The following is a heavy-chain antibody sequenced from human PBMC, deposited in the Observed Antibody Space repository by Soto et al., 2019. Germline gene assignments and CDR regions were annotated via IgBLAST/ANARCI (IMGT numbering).Heavy chain of an antibody. V-gene: IGHV1-69*12. CDR2: IIPIFGTA. Sequence: QVQLMQSGAEVKKPGSSVRVSCKASGGTFRSYAISWVRQAPGQGLEWIGGIIPIFGTANYAQKFQGRLTIIAGESTSTAYMELSSLRSEDTAVYYCARSDYCGGDCYAFLDYWGQGTLVTVSS. D-gene: IGHD2-21*02. CDR3: ARSDYCGGDCYAFLDY. J-gene: IGHJ4*02. CDR1: GGTFRSYA.